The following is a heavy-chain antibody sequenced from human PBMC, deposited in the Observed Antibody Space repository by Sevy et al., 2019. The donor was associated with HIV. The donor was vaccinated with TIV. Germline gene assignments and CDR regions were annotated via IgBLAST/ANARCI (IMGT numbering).Heavy chain of an antibody. Sequence: ASVKVSCKASGYTFTSYGISWVRQAPGQGLEWMGWISAYNGNTNYAQKLQGRVTMTTDTSTSTAYMELRSLRPDVTAVYYCARSYSSRWYRPSPFDYWGQGTLVTVSS. CDR1: GYTFTSYG. V-gene: IGHV1-18*01. J-gene: IGHJ4*02. CDR2: ISAYNGNT. D-gene: IGHD6-13*01. CDR3: ARSYSSRWYRPSPFDY.